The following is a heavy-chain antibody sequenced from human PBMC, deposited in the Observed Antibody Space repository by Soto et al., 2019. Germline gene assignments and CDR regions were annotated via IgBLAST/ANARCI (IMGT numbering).Heavy chain of an antibody. J-gene: IGHJ4*02. CDR1: GYTFTSYG. Sequence: SVKVYCKASGYTFTSYGISWVRQAPGQGLEWMGWISAYNGNTNYAQKLQGRVTMTTDTSTSTAYMELRSLRSDGTAVYYCARDRYYARSGYSYFDYWGQGALVIVSS. CDR2: ISAYNGNT. CDR3: ARDRYYARSGYSYFDY. D-gene: IGHD3-22*01. V-gene: IGHV1-18*01.